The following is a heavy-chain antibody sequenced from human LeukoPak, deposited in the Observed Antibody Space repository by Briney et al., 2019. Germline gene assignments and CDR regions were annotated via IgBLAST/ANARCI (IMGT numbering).Heavy chain of an antibody. V-gene: IGHV1-2*02. Sequence: ASVKVSCKASGYIFTGYYMHWVRQAPGQGLEWMGWINPNSGGTNYAQKFQGRVTMTRDTSISTAYMELSGLRSDDTAVYYCARAVDDIAVASHDYWGHGTLVTVSS. CDR2: INPNSGGT. CDR1: GYIFTGYY. J-gene: IGHJ4*01. D-gene: IGHD6-19*01. CDR3: ARAVDDIAVASHDY.